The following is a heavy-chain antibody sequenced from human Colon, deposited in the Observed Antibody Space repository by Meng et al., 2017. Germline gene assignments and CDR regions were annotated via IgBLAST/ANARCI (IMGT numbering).Heavy chain of an antibody. D-gene: IGHD2-2*01. J-gene: IGHJ3*02. CDR3: AKESYCSSTSCPNHAFDI. CDR1: GFTFDDYA. Sequence: GGSLRLSCAASGFTFDDYAMHWVRQAPGKGLEWVSLISWDGGSTYYADSVKGRFTISRDNSKNSLYLQMNSLRAEDTALYYCAKESYCSSTSCPNHAFDIWGQGTMVT. V-gene: IGHV3-43D*03. CDR2: ISWDGGST.